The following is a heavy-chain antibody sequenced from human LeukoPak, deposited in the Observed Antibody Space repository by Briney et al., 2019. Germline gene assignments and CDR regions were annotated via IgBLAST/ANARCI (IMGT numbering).Heavy chain of an antibody. CDR1: GGSISSYY. D-gene: IGHD2-2*01. CDR3: ARHRRLPAAEV. CDR2: INHSGST. V-gene: IGHV4-34*01. Sequence: SETLSLTCTVSGGSISSYYWSWIRQPPGKGLEWIGEINHSGSTNYNPSLKSRVTISVDTSKNQFSLKLSSVTAADTAVYYCARHRRLPAAEVWGQGTLVTVSS. J-gene: IGHJ4*02.